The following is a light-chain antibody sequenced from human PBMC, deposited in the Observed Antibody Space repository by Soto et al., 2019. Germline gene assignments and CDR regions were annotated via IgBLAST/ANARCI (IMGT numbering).Light chain of an antibody. J-gene: IGKJ1*01. Sequence: DIQMTQSPSTLSASVGDRVTITCRASQSISSWLAWYQQKPGKAPKLLIYDASSLESGVPSRFSGSGSGTEFTLTISSLQPDEFATYCCQQYNSYSQWTFGQGTKVEIK. CDR1: QSISSW. CDR2: DAS. V-gene: IGKV1-5*01. CDR3: QQYNSYSQWT.